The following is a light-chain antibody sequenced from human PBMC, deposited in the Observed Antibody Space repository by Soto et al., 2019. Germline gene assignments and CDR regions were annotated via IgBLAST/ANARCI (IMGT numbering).Light chain of an antibody. Sequence: QSALTQPASVSASLGQSITISCTGTSSDIGGYNYVSWYEQHPGKAPKLIIYGVTNQPSGISLRFSASKSGNTASLTISGVQAEDEADYYCASYTSSSTLVFGGGTKLTVL. V-gene: IGLV2-14*01. CDR2: GVT. J-gene: IGLJ2*01. CDR1: SSDIGGYNY. CDR3: ASYTSSSTLV.